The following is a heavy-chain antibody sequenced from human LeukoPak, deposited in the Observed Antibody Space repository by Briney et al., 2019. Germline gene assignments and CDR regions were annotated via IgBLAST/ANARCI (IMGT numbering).Heavy chain of an antibody. J-gene: IGHJ5*02. D-gene: IGHD6-6*01. CDR3: ARSIAARSSWFDP. CDR2: IIPIFGTA. CDR1: GGTFSSYA. V-gene: IGHV1-69*05. Sequence: ASVTVSCKASGGTFSSYAISWVRQAPGQGLEWMGGIIPIFGTANYAQTFQGRVTITTDESTSTAYMELSSLRSEDTAVYYCARSIAARSSWFDPWGQGTLVTVSS.